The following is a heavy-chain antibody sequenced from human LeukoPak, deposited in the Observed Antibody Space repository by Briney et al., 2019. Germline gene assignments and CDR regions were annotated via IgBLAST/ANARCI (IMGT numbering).Heavy chain of an antibody. Sequence: GGSLRLSCAASRFTFSSYSMNWVRQAPGKGLEWVSSISSSSSYIYYADSVKGRFTISRDNAKNSLYLQMNSLRAEDTAVYYCARGNVVPAAYDYWGQGTLVTVSS. CDR3: ARGNVVPAAYDY. V-gene: IGHV3-21*01. J-gene: IGHJ4*02. CDR2: ISSSSSYI. D-gene: IGHD2-2*01. CDR1: RFTFSSYS.